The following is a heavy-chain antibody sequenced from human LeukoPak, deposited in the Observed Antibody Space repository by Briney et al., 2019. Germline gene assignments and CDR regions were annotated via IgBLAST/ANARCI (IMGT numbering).Heavy chain of an antibody. J-gene: IGHJ4*02. Sequence: PGRSLRLSCAASGFTFSSYGMHWVRQAPGKGLEWVAVISYDGSNKYYADSVKGRFTISRDNSKNTLYLQMNSLRAEDTAVYYCARDRRDGYNYYFDYWGQGTLVTVSS. CDR2: ISYDGSNK. CDR3: ARDRRDGYNYYFDY. CDR1: GFTFSSYG. V-gene: IGHV3-30*03. D-gene: IGHD5-24*01.